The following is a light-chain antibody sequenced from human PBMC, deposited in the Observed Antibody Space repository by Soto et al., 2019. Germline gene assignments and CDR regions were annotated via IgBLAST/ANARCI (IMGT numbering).Light chain of an antibody. CDR2: GAS. J-gene: IGKJ1*01. CDR3: QQYRNWPRT. V-gene: IGKV3-15*01. CDR1: QSVDIN. Sequence: EIVLTQSPATLSVSPGDRVTLSCRASQSVDINLAWYQQKAGQAPRLLVYGASTKATDMPGRFSGSGSGTEFTLTINNPQSEDFEVYYCQQYRNWPRTFGQGTKVEIK.